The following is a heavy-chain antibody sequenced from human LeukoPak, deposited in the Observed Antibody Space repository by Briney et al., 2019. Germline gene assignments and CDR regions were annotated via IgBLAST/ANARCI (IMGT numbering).Heavy chain of an antibody. D-gene: IGHD3-3*01. CDR3: ARSYDFWSGYYSFDY. CDR1: GGSISSGSYY. CDR2: IYTSGST. Sequence: SQTLSLTWTVSGGSISSGSYYWSWIRQPAGKGLEWIGRIYTSGSTNYNPSLKSRVTISVDTSKNQFSLKLSSVTAADTAVYYCARSYDFWSGYYSFDYWGQGTLVTVSS. V-gene: IGHV4-61*02. J-gene: IGHJ4*02.